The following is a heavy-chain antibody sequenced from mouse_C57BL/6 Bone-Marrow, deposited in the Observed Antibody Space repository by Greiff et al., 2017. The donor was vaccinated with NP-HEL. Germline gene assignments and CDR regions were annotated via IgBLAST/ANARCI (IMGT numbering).Heavy chain of an antibody. Sequence: EVQLQESGPELVKPGASVKMSCKASGYTFTDYNMHWVKQSHGKSLEWIGYINPNNGGTSYNQKFKGKATLTVNKSSSTAYMELRSLTSEDSAVYYCARLWRLTWDYAMDYWGQGTSVTVSS. CDR1: GYTFTDYN. CDR2: INPNNGGT. CDR3: ARLWRLTWDYAMDY. D-gene: IGHD1-1*02. J-gene: IGHJ4*01. V-gene: IGHV1-22*01.